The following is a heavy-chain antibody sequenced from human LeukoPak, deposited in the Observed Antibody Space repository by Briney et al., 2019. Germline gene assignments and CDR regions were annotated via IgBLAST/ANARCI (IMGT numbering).Heavy chain of an antibody. CDR3: AKEGYASSWYRFDS. V-gene: IGHV3-23*01. CDR1: GFTFSSYA. J-gene: IGHJ4*02. D-gene: IGHD6-13*01. Sequence: PGGSLRLSCAASGFTFSSYAMSWVRQAPGKGLEWVSGISGSGSSTFYADSVKGRFSISRDNSKNMVYLQMNRLRADDTAVYHCAKEGYASSWYRFDSWGQGTLVTVSS. CDR2: ISGSGSST.